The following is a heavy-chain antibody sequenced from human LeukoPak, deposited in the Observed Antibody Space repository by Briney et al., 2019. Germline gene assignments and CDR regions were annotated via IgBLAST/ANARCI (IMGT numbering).Heavy chain of an antibody. CDR1: GFTFRNYG. D-gene: IGHD6-19*01. J-gene: IGHJ4*02. CDR2: ILYDGSNK. CDR3: ARAIKAVAGTFHRDYYFDY. Sequence: GRSLRLSCAASGFTFRNYGMHWVRQAPGKGLEWVAVILYDGSNKYHADSVKGRFTISRDNSKNTLYLQMNSLRAEDTAVYYCARAIKAVAGTFHRDYYFDYWGQGTLVTVSS. V-gene: IGHV3-30*03.